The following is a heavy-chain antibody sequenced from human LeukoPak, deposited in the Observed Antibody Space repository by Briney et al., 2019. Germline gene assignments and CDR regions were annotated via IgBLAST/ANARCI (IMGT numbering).Heavy chain of an antibody. CDR2: FSFNGESI. CDR1: GFTFSSYA. V-gene: IGHV3-23*01. Sequence: GGSLRLSCAASGFTFSSYAMTWVRQAPGKGLEWVSSFSFNGESIYYADSAKGRFTISRDNSKNTLYLQMNSLRAEDTAVYYCAREGVDTLSGYYYMDVWGKGTTVTVSS. J-gene: IGHJ6*03. CDR3: AREGVDTLSGYYYMDV. D-gene: IGHD5-18*01.